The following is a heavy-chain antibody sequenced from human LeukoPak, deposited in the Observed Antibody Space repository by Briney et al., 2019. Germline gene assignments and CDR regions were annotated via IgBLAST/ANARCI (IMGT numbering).Heavy chain of an antibody. V-gene: IGHV4-39*01. CDR2: IYYSGST. Sequence: SETLSLTCTVSGASISSSSYYWGWIRQPPGKGLEWIGTIYYSGSTDYNPSLKTRVTMSVETSKNQFSLKVTSVTAADTAVYYCVRLGSVLDYYDSSGAKRTLDFWGQGTLVTVSS. CDR3: VRLGSVLDYYDSSGAKRTLDF. J-gene: IGHJ4*02. CDR1: GASISSSSYY. D-gene: IGHD3-22*01.